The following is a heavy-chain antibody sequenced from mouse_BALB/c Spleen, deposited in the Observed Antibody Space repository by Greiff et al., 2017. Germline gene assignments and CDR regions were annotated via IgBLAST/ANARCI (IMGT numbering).Heavy chain of an antibody. CDR2: ISSGGST. Sequence: EVQRVESGGGLVKPGGSLKLSCAASGFTFSSYAMSWVRQTPEKRLEWVASISSGGSTYYPDSVKGRFTISRDNARNILYLQMSSLRSEDTAMYYCARGNYVSYWGQGTLVTVSA. V-gene: IGHV5-6-5*01. CDR3: ARGNYVSY. J-gene: IGHJ3*01. D-gene: IGHD2-4*01. CDR1: GFTFSSYA.